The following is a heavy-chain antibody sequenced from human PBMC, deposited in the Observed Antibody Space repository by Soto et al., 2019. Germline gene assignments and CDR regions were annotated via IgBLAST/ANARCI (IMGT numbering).Heavy chain of an antibody. J-gene: IGHJ5*02. CDR1: GFTFSHCY. V-gene: IGHV3-11*01. Sequence: GGALRLSWAASGFTFSHCYMSWIRQAPGKGLEWVSYISSSGSTIYYADSVKGRFTISRDNAKNALYLQMNSLRAEDTAVYYCAREGEVVPAALVTWFDPWGQGTVVPVAS. CDR2: ISSSGSTI. CDR3: AREGEVVPAALVTWFDP. D-gene: IGHD2-2*01.